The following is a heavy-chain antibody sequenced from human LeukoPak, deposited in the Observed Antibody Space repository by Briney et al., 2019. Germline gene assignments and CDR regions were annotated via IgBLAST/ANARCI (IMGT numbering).Heavy chain of an antibody. CDR1: GYSISSSYY. Sequence: SETLSLTCAVSGYSISSSYYWGWIRQPPGKGLEWIGSIYHSGSTYYNPSLKSRVTISVDTSKNQFSLKPSSVTAADTAVYYCATSVRTTGNFDYWGQGTLVTVSS. V-gene: IGHV4-38-2*01. J-gene: IGHJ4*02. CDR3: ATSVRTTGNFDY. D-gene: IGHD4-17*01. CDR2: IYHSGST.